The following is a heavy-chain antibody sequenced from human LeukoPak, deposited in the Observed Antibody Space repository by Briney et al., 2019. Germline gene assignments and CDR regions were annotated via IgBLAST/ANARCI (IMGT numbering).Heavy chain of an antibody. D-gene: IGHD3-22*01. J-gene: IGHJ4*02. CDR3: ARDPAKGGYTSHDY. CDR1: EYTFTSYA. V-gene: IGHV7-4-1*02. Sequence: ASVKVSCKASEYTFTSYAMNWVRQAPGQGLEWMGWINTNTGNPTYAQGFTGRFVFSLDTSVSTAYLQISSLKAEDTAVYYCARDPAKGGYTSHDYWGQGTLVTVSS. CDR2: INTNTGNP.